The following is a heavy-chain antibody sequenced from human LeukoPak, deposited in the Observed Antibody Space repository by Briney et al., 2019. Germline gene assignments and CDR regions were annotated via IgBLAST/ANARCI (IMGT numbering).Heavy chain of an antibody. CDR3: ARVSYSSLDY. J-gene: IGHJ4*02. CDR1: GFTFSSYG. CDR2: IWYDGSNK. V-gene: IGHV3-33*01. Sequence: GGSLRLSCAASGFTFSSYGMHWVRQAPDKGLEWVAVIWYDGSNKYYADSVKGRFTISRDNSKNTLYLQMNSLRAEDTAVYYCARVSYSSLDYWGQGTLVTVSS. D-gene: IGHD6-13*01.